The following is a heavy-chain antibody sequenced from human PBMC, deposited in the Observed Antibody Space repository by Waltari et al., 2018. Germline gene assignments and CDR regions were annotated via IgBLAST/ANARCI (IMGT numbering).Heavy chain of an antibody. CDR3: TRGGRDSSWYWRD. V-gene: IGHV3-7*01. CDR2: IKQDGSEK. CDR1: GLGFSNDW. D-gene: IGHD6-13*01. Sequence: EVQLWGSGGGWAKPGVSVGPPGAAPGLGFSNDWRTWVRQASGKGAEWVANIKQDGSEKYYMDSVKGRFTISRDNAKNSLYLQMNNLRVEDTAVYYCTRGGRDSSWYWRDWGQGTLVTVSS. J-gene: IGHJ4*02.